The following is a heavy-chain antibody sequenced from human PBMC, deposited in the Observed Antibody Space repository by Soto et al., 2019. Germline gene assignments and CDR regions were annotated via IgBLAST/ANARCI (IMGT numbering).Heavy chain of an antibody. Sequence: ASVKVSCKASGYTFTSYDSNWARQATGQGLEWMGWMNPNSGNTGYAQKFQGRVTMTRNTSISTAYMELSSLRSEDTAVYYCARGGENVLRYFDWLTDDYWGQGTLVTVSS. J-gene: IGHJ4*02. CDR2: MNPNSGNT. CDR3: ARGGENVLRYFDWLTDDY. V-gene: IGHV1-8*01. CDR1: GYTFTSYD. D-gene: IGHD3-9*01.